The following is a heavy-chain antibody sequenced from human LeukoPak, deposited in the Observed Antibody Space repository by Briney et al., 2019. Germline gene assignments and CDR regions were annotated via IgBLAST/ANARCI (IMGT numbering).Heavy chain of an antibody. V-gene: IGHV4-61*08. D-gene: IGHD2-15*01. CDR3: ARDSGSNFDY. J-gene: IGHJ4*02. CDR1: GGSISSGDYY. CDR2: IYYSGST. Sequence: KPSQTLSPTCTVSGGSISSGDYYWSWIRQPPGKGLEWIGYIYYSGSTNYNPSLKSRVTMSLDTSKNQFSLKLSSVTAADTAVYHCARDSGSNFDYWGQGTLVTVSS.